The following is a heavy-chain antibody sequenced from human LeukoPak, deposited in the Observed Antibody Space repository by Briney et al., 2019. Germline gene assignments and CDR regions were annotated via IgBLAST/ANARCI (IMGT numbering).Heavy chain of an antibody. J-gene: IGHJ4*02. CDR3: ARDYQSIAVAGSDY. CDR2: IYYSGST. D-gene: IGHD6-19*01. V-gene: IGHV4-39*07. Sequence: SETLSLTCTVSGGFISSSSYYWGWIRQPPGKGLEWIGSIYYSGSTYHNPSLKSRVTISVDTSKNQFSLKLSSVTAADTAVYYCARDYQSIAVAGSDYWGQGTLVTVSS. CDR1: GGFISSSSYY.